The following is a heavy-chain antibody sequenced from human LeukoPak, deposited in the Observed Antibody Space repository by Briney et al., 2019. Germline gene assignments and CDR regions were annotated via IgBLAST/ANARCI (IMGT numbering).Heavy chain of an antibody. J-gene: IGHJ4*02. Sequence: PGGSLRLSCAASGFSFSSYAMSWVRQAPGKGLEWVSPISGSGGSTNYADSVKGRFTISRDNSKNTLFLQMNSLRAEDTAVYYCAKDGGNNVVVVAALHYWGQGTLVTVSS. D-gene: IGHD2-15*01. CDR1: GFSFSSYA. CDR2: ISGSGGST. V-gene: IGHV3-23*01. CDR3: AKDGGNNVVVVAALHY.